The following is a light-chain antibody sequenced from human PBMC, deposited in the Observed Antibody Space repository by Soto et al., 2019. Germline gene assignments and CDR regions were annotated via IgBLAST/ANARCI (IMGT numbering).Light chain of an antibody. CDR1: QSISSY. V-gene: IGKV1-39*01. CDR2: AAS. Sequence: TQLTQSPPSLSASVGDRVTITCRASQSISSYLNWYQQKPGKAPKLLIYAASSLQSGVPSRFSGSESRTDFTLTISSLQPEDFATYYCQQSYSTPPLTFGRGTKVDIK. CDR3: QQSYSTPPLT. J-gene: IGKJ4*01.